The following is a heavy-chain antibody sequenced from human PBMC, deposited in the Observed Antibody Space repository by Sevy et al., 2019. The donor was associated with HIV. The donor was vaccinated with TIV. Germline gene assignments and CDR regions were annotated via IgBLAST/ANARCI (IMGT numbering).Heavy chain of an antibody. CDR1: GYTFTSYG. Sequence: ASVKVSCKASGYTFTSYGISWVRQAPGQGLEWMGWISAYNGNTNYAQKLQGRVTMTTDTSTRKAYMELRSLGSDDTAVYYCARDGGLIAARPEYFQHWGQGTLVTVSS. CDR3: ARDGGLIAARPEYFQH. D-gene: IGHD6-6*01. V-gene: IGHV1-18*01. CDR2: ISAYNGNT. J-gene: IGHJ1*01.